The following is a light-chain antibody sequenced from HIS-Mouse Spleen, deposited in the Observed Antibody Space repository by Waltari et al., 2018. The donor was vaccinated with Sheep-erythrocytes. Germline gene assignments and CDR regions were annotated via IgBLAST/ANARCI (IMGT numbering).Light chain of an antibody. J-gene: IGLJ1*01. CDR3: YSTDSSGNHRV. CDR2: EDS. CDR1: ALPKQY. Sequence: SYELTQPPSVSVSPGQTARIPCSGDALPKQYAYWYQQKSGQAPLLVIYEDSKRPSGIPERFSGSSSGTMATLTISGAQVEDEADYYCYSTDSSGNHRVFGTGTKVTVL. V-gene: IGLV3-10*01.